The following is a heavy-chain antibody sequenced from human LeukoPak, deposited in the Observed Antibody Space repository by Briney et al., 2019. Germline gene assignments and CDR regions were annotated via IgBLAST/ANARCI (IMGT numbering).Heavy chain of an antibody. CDR2: ISGSGAST. CDR1: GFTFSSYA. V-gene: IGHV3-23*01. D-gene: IGHD5-18*01. J-gene: IGHJ4*02. CDR3: AKSRGYSYRALDY. Sequence: PGGSLRLSCAASGFTFSSYAMSWVRQAPGKGLEWVSGISGSGASTYYADSVKGRFTISRDNSKNTLYVQMNSLRAEDTAVYYCAKSRGYSYRALDYWGRGTLVTVSS.